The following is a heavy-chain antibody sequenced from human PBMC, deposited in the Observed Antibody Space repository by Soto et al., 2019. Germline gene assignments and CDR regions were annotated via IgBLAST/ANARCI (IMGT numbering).Heavy chain of an antibody. Sequence: EVQLVESGGGLVKPGGSLRLSCAASGFTFSNAWMSWVRQAPGKGLEWVGRIKSKTDGGTTDYAAPVKGRFTISRDDSKHTVYLKMNILQTQDTPVYYRTVRSRLGSYFYITMDVWRQATTVNVSS. J-gene: IGHJ6*02. CDR3: TVRSRLGSYFYITMDV. CDR1: GFTFSNAW. V-gene: IGHV3-15*01. CDR2: IKSKTDGGTT. D-gene: IGHD2-2*02.